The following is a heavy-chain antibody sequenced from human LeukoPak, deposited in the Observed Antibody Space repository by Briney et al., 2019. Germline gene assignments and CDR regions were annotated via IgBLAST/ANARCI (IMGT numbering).Heavy chain of an antibody. Sequence: ASVKVSCKASRGTFSSYAISWVRQAPAQGLEWMGRIIPILGIANYAQKFQGRVTITADKSTSAAYMELSSLRSEDTGVYYCARDGGLRYYDRSGFPLDYWGQGTLVTVSS. J-gene: IGHJ4*02. CDR1: RGTFSSYA. CDR2: IIPILGIA. CDR3: ARDGGLRYYDRSGFPLDY. D-gene: IGHD3-22*01. V-gene: IGHV1-69*04.